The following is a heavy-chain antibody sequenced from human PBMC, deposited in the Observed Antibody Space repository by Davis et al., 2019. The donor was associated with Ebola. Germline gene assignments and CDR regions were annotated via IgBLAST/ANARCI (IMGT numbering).Heavy chain of an antibody. CDR2: ISAYNGNT. CDR3: SREEGFGGSRYYYHYYDMDV. V-gene: IGHV1-18*01. J-gene: IGHJ6*02. CDR1: GYTFTSYG. D-gene: IGHD2-15*01. Sequence: ASVKVSCKASGYTFTSYGISWVRQAPGQGLEWMGWISAYNGNTNYAQKLQGRVTMTTDTSTSTAYMELRSLRSDDTAVYYWSREEGFGGSRYYYHYYDMDVWGQGTTVTVSS.